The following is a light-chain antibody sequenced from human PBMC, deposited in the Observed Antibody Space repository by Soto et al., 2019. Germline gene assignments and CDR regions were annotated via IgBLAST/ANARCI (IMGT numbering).Light chain of an antibody. J-gene: IGLJ3*02. CDR1: SSDVGGYNY. CDR2: DVS. CDR3: CSYAGSYTWV. V-gene: IGLV2-11*01. Sequence: QSALTQPRSVSGSPGQSVTISCTGTSSDVGGYNYVSWYQQHPGKAPKLMIYDVSKRPSGVPDRFSGSNSGNTASLTIYGLQAEHQADYYCCSYAGSYTWVFGGGTKLTVL.